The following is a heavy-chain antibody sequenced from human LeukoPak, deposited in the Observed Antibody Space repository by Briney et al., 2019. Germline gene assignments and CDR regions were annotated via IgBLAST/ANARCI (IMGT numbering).Heavy chain of an antibody. CDR1: GGTFGSYA. D-gene: IGHD5-12*01. Sequence: GVSVKVSCKASGGTFGSYAISWVRQAPGQGLEWMGGIIPIFGTANYAQKFQGRVTITTDESTSTAYMELSSLRSEDTAVYYCARGPSGYDPYFDYWGQGTLVTVSS. J-gene: IGHJ4*02. CDR2: IIPIFGTA. V-gene: IGHV1-69*05. CDR3: ARGPSGYDPYFDY.